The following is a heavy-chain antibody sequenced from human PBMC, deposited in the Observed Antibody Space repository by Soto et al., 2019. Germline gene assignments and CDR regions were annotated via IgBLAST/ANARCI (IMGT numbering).Heavy chain of an antibody. V-gene: IGHV3-11*01. Sequence: GGSLRLSCAASGFTFSDYYMSWIRQAPGKGLEWVSYISSSGSTIYYADSVKGRFTISRDNAKNSLYLQMNSLRAEDTAVYYCARARIYYYDSSGYFDYWGQGTLVNVSS. J-gene: IGHJ4*02. D-gene: IGHD3-22*01. CDR1: GFTFSDYY. CDR2: ISSSGSTI. CDR3: ARARIYYYDSSGYFDY.